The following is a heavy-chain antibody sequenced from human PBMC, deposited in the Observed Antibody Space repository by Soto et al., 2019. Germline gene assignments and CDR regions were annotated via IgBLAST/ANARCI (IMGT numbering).Heavy chain of an antibody. V-gene: IGHV4-30-4*01. CDR1: GGSISSGDY. J-gene: IGHJ4*02. CDR2: IYQSGGT. D-gene: IGHD3-22*01. CDR3: ARTKYYYDSTAYIFDY. Sequence: PSENLSLTCTISGGSISSGDYWSWIRQTPGKGLEWIGYIYQSGGTYYNPSLKSRVTMSVDTSQNQFSLNLSSVSAADTAVYYCARTKYYYDSTAYIFDYWGQGALVTVSS.